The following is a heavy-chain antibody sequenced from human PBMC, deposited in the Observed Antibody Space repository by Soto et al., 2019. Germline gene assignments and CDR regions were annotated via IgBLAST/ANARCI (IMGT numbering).Heavy chain of an antibody. CDR2: SSYIGTT. CDR3: ARRYCSGVSCYSYFDY. CDR1: GDSMSSGDYY. Sequence: PSETLSLTCTVSGDSMSSGDYYWGWIRQPPGKGLEWIGYSSYIGTTYYNPSLKSRVMISVDTSKRQFSLRLSSVTAADTAAYYCARRYCSGVSCYSYFDYWGQGGLVTVSS. V-gene: IGHV4-30-4*01. D-gene: IGHD2-15*01. J-gene: IGHJ4*02.